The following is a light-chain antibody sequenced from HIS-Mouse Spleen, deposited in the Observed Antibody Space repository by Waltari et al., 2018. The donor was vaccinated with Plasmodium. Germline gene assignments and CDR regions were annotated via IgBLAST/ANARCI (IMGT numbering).Light chain of an antibody. V-gene: IGKV1-5*03. Sequence: DIQMTQSPSTLSASVGDRVTIPCRASQSISSWLAWYQHKQGNAPKLLIYKASSLESGVPSRCSGSGCGKEFTLTIRRLQPDDVATYYRQQYNSYYTFGQGTKLEIK. CDR1: QSISSW. J-gene: IGKJ2*01. CDR3: QQYNSYYT. CDR2: KAS.